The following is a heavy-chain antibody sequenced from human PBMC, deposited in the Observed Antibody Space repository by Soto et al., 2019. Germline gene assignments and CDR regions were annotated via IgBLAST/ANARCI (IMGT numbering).Heavy chain of an antibody. CDR2: IKQDGSEK. J-gene: IGHJ5*02. D-gene: IGHD6-6*01. CDR3: AGELYSSSKGVAGWFDP. V-gene: IGHV3-7*01. Sequence: PGGSLRLSCAASGFTFSSYWMSWVRQAPGKGLEWVANIKQDGSEKYYVDSVKGRFTISRDNAKNSLYLQMNSLRAEDTAVYYCAGELYSSSKGVAGWFDPWGQGTLVTVSS. CDR1: GFTFSSYW.